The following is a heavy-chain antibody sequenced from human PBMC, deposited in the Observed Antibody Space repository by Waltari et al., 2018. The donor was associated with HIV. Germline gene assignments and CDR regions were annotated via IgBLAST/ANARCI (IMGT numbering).Heavy chain of an antibody. J-gene: IGHJ6*03. CDR2: ISYDETYK. Sequence: QVQLVESGGGVVQPGRSLRLSCAASGFTFSNYGLHWVRPAPGKGLEWVAVISYDETYKYYADSVKGRFTISRDTSKTTLFLQMNSLRAEDSAVYYCARGLYTDYYYMDVWGKGTTVTVSS. CDR1: GFTFSNYG. CDR3: ARGLYTDYYYMDV. D-gene: IGHD2-2*02. V-gene: IGHV3-30*01.